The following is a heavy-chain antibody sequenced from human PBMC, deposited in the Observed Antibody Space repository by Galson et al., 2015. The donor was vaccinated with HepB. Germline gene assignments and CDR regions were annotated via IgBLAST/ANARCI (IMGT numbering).Heavy chain of an antibody. V-gene: IGHV1-8*01. CDR3: ARGGGIVATNY. D-gene: IGHD5-12*01. J-gene: IGHJ4*02. CDR1: GYTFTSYD. CDR2: MNPNSGNT. Sequence: SVKVSCKASGYTFTSYDINWVRQATGQGLEWMGWMNPNSGNTGYAQNLQGRVTMTTDTSTSTAYMELRSLRSDDTAVYYCARGGGIVATNYWGQGTLVTVYS.